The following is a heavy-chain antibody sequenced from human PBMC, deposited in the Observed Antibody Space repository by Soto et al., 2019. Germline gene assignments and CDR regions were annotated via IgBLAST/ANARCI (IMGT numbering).Heavy chain of an antibody. J-gene: IGHJ4*02. Sequence: SETLSLTCTVSGGSISSYYWSWIRQPPGKGLEWIGYIYYSGSTNYNPSLKSRVTISVDTSKNQFSLKLSSVTAADTAVYYCAIDHRPDGYNYFDYWGQGTLVTVSS. D-gene: IGHD5-12*01. CDR2: IYYSGST. CDR1: GGSISSYY. V-gene: IGHV4-59*01. CDR3: AIDHRPDGYNYFDY.